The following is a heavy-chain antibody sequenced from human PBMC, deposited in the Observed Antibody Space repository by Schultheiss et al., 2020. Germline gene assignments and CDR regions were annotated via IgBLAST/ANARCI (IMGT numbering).Heavy chain of an antibody. CDR3: AKYYSSNWFDP. Sequence: SETLSLTCTVSGGSISSGDYYWSWIRQPPGKGLEWIGYIYYSGSTNYNPSLKSRVTISVDTSKNQFSLKLSSVTAADTAVYYCAKYYSSNWFDPWGQGTLVTVSS. J-gene: IGHJ5*02. CDR2: IYYSGST. CDR1: GGSISSGDYY. D-gene: IGHD3-10*01. V-gene: IGHV4-61*08.